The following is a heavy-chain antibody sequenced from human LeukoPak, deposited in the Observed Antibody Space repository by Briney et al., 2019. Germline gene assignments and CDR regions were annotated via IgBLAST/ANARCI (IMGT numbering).Heavy chain of an antibody. CDR2: IYYSGST. D-gene: IGHD2-8*02. V-gene: IGHV4-39*01. CDR3: ARHGGVAPFDY. CDR1: GGSISSSSYY. Sequence: SETLSLTCTVSGGSISSSSYYWGWIRQPPGRGLEWIGSIYYSGSTYYNPSLKSRVTISVDTSKNQFSLKLSSVTAADTAVYYCARHGGVAPFDYWGQGTLVTVSS. J-gene: IGHJ4*02.